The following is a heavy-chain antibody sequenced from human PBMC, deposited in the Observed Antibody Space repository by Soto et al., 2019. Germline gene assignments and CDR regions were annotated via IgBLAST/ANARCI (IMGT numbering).Heavy chain of an antibody. D-gene: IGHD2-21*01. V-gene: IGHV1-69*08. CDR1: GGTFSTYT. J-gene: IGHJ5*02. CDR2: IIPILEIA. Sequence: QVQLVQSGAEVKKPGSSVKVSCKASGGTFSTYTVTWVRQAPGQGLEWMGRIIPILEIANYAQKFQGRVTITADKSTNTAYMELSSLRSEDTAVYYCARDGNCSGGDCYDTYNWFDPGGQGTLVTVSS. CDR3: ARDGNCSGGDCYDTYNWFDP.